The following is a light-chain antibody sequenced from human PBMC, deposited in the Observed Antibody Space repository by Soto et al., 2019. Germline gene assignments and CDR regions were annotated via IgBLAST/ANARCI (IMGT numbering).Light chain of an antibody. CDR2: TAS. Sequence: EIVLTQSPCTVSLSPGERATLSCRASQSVSSSSLAWYQQRPGQAPRLLIFTASSRATGIPASFRGSGSGTEFTLTISSLQSEDFAVYYCQQYDNWPPITFGQGTRLEIK. CDR1: QSVSSSS. J-gene: IGKJ5*01. V-gene: IGKV3-15*01. CDR3: QQYDNWPPIT.